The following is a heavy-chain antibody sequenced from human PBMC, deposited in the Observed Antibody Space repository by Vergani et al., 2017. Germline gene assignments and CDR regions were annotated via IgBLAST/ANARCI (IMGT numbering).Heavy chain of an antibody. V-gene: IGHV1-2*02. J-gene: IGHJ4*02. D-gene: IGHD2-15*01. CDR3: AGGWWQLHPLGY. CDR2: INPNRGGT. CDR1: GYTFTGFY. Sequence: QVQLVQSGAEVKKPGASVKVLCKASGYTFTGFYMHWVRQAPGQGLEWMGWINPNRGGTNYAQEFQGRVTMTRDTSISTAYMELSRLRSDDTPVYYCAGGWWQLHPLGYWGQGTLVTVSS.